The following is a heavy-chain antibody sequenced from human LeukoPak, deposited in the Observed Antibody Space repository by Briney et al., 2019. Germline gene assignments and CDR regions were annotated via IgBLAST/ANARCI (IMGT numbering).Heavy chain of an antibody. CDR1: GFTFSSYS. J-gene: IGHJ4*02. CDR2: ISSSSSTI. CDR3: ARVLKVATILTDDY. D-gene: IGHD5-12*01. V-gene: IGHV3-48*02. Sequence: GGSLRLSRAASGFTFSSYSMTWVRLAPGTGREWVSFISSSSSTISYAYSVKGRFTISRDNAKNSLYLQMNSLRDEDTAVYYCARVLKVATILTDDYWGQGTLVTVSS.